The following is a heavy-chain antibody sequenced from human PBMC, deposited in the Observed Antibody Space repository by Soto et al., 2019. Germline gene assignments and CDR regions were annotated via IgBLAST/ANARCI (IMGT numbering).Heavy chain of an antibody. J-gene: IGHJ4*02. CDR3: AKYMGDDSSGYYHPPDY. V-gene: IGHV3-23*01. D-gene: IGHD3-22*01. CDR1: GFTFISYA. CDR2: ISGSGGST. Sequence: GSLRLSCAASGFTFISYAMSCFRQAPVKGLEWVSAISGSGGSTYYADSVKGRFTISRDNSKNTLYLQMNSLRAEDTAVYYCAKYMGDDSSGYYHPPDYWGQGTLVTVSS.